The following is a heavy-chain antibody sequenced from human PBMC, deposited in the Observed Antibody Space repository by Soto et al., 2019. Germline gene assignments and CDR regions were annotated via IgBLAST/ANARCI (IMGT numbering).Heavy chain of an antibody. J-gene: IGHJ4*02. CDR3: AKDFRDRLDDSSGWYI. Sequence: PGGSLRLSCAASGFTFSSYGMHWVRQAPGKGLEWVAVISYDGSNKYYADSVKGRFTISRDNSKNTLYLQMNSLRAEGTAVYYCAKDFRDRLDDSSGWYIWGQGTLVTVSS. CDR2: ISYDGSNK. V-gene: IGHV3-30*18. CDR1: GFTFSSYG. D-gene: IGHD6-19*01.